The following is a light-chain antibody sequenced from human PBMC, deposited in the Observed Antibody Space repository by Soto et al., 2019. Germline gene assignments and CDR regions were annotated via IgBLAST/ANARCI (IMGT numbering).Light chain of an antibody. CDR2: KAS. Sequence: DIQMTQSPSTLSASVGDRVTITCRASQSISSWLAWYQQKPGKAPNLLIYKASSLESGVPSRFSGSGSGTEVTLTISSLQPDDFATYYCQHYISYPYTFGQGTRLEIK. CDR1: QSISSW. CDR3: QHYISYPYT. V-gene: IGKV1-5*03. J-gene: IGKJ2*01.